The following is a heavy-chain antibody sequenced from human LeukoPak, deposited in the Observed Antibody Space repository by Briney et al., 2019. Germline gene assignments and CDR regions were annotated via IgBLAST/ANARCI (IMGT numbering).Heavy chain of an antibody. CDR3: ARHYYSYPFDY. CDR2: IDYSGST. V-gene: IGHV4-59*01. J-gene: IGHJ4*02. D-gene: IGHD3-10*01. CDR1: GGSISSYY. Sequence: SETLSLTCTVSGGSISSYYWSWIRQPPGKGLEWIGYIDYSGSTNYNPSLKSRVIISVDTSKPQFSLKLSSVTAADTAVYYCARHYYSYPFDYWGQGTLVTVSS.